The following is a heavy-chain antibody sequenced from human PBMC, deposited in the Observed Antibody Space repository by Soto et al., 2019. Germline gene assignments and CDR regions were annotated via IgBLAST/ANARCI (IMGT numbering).Heavy chain of an antibody. V-gene: IGHV3-23*01. CDR2: ISGSGIST. CDR3: AKSAVSNAYYPKDY. J-gene: IGHJ4*02. CDR1: GFTFSSYA. D-gene: IGHD3-16*01. Sequence: EGQLLESGGGLVQPGGSLRLSCAASGFTFSSYAMTWVRQAPGKGLEWVSSISGSGISTYYAESVKGRFTISRDNSKNTLDLQMNSLRAEDAAVYYCAKSAVSNAYYPKDYWGQGTLVTVSS.